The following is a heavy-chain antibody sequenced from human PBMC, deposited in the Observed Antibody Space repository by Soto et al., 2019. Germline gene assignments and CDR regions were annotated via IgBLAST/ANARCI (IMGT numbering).Heavy chain of an antibody. CDR1: RGTFSSYA. CDR2: IIPIFGTA. D-gene: IGHD5-12*01. Sequence: GASVKVSCKAPRGTFSSYAISWVRQVPGQGLEWLGGIIPIFGTANYAQKFQGRVTITADKSTSTAYMELSSLRSAETAVYYAPRDLSGEDIGYDLPTRNNGMDVWGQGTAVTVS. CDR3: PRDLSGEDIGYDLPTRNNGMDV. V-gene: IGHV1-69*06. J-gene: IGHJ6*02.